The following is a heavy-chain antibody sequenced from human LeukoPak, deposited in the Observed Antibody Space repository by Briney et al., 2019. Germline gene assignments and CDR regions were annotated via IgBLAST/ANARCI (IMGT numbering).Heavy chain of an antibody. D-gene: IGHD1-26*01. CDR3: AREVVGATDRLQH. J-gene: IGHJ1*01. CDR1: GGTFSSYA. Sequence: GASVKVSCKASGGTFSSYAISWVRQAPGQGLEWMGGIIPIFGTANYAQKFQGRVTITADESTSTAYMELSSLRSEDTAVYYCAREVVGATDRLQHWGQGTLVTVSS. V-gene: IGHV1-69*13. CDR2: IIPIFGTA.